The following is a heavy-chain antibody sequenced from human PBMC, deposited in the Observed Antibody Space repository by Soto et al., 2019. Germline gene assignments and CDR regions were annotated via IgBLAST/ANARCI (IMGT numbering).Heavy chain of an antibody. J-gene: IGHJ4*02. D-gene: IGHD6-19*01. Sequence: QVQLVESGGGVVQPGRSLRLSCAASGFTFSSYGMHWVRQAPGKGLEWVAVIWYDGSNKYYADSVKGRFTISRDNSQNTLYLQMNSLRAEDTAVYYCVVAGTYYFDYWGQGTLVTVSS. CDR1: GFTFSSYG. CDR2: IWYDGSNK. CDR3: VVAGTYYFDY. V-gene: IGHV3-33*01.